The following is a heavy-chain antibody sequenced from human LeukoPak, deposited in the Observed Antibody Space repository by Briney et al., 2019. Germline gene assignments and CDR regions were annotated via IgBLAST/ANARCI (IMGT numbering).Heavy chain of an antibody. CDR3: ASWSRSGWELGGFDY. J-gene: IGHJ4*02. CDR2: IYPGDSDT. V-gene: IGHV5-51*01. CDR1: GSRFTSYW. D-gene: IGHD1-26*01. Sequence: GESLQISCKGSGSRFTSYWIGWVRQMPGKGLEWMGIIYPGDSDTRYSPSFQGQVTISADKSISTAYLQWSSLKASDTAMYYCASWSRSGWELGGFDYWGQGTLVTVSS.